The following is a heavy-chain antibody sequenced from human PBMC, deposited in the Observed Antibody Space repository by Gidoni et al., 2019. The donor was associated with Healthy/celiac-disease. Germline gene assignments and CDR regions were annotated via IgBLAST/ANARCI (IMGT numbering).Heavy chain of an antibody. CDR3: ARGVGVLDDY. D-gene: IGHD2-2*01. V-gene: IGHV4-59*01. Sequence: QVQLQESGPGLVKPSETLSLTCTVSGGSISSYYWSWIRQPPGKGLEWIGYIYYSGSTNYNPSLKSRVTISVDTSKNQFSLKLSSVTAADTAVYYCARGVGVLDDYWGQGTLVTVSS. CDR2: IYYSGST. J-gene: IGHJ4*02. CDR1: GGSISSYY.